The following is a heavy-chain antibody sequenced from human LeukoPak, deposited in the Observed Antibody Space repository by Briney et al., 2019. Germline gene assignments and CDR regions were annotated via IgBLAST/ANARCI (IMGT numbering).Heavy chain of an antibody. V-gene: IGHV3-30-3*01. Sequence: GGSLRLSCAASGLTFSDYAMHWVRQAPGKGLEWVAVISKDGSDKYYPGSVRGRFTISRDNSKNTIYLQMDSLRAEDTAIYYCARDYWWNYDYWGQGTLVTVSS. D-gene: IGHD1-7*01. J-gene: IGHJ4*02. CDR1: GLTFSDYA. CDR3: ARDYWWNYDY. CDR2: ISKDGSDK.